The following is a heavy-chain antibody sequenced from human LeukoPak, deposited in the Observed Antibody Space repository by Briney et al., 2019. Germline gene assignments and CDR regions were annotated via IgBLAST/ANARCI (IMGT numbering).Heavy chain of an antibody. CDR3: AKGLNGVSFSFDY. D-gene: IGHD2-8*01. CDR2: ISSNGGST. CDR1: GFTFSSYA. Sequence: GGSLRLSCSASGFTFSSYAMHWVRQAPGKGLEYVSAISSNGGSTYYADSVKGRFTISRDNSKDTLYLQMSSLRAEDTAFYYCAKGLNGVSFSFDYWGRGTLVTVSS. J-gene: IGHJ4*02. V-gene: IGHV3-64D*06.